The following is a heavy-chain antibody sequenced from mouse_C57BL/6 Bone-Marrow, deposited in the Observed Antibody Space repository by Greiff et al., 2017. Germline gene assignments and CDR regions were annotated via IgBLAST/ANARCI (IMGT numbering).Heavy chain of an antibody. Sequence: VQLQQPGAELVRPGTSVKLSCKASGYTFTSYWMHWVKQRPGQGLEWIGVIDPSDSYTNYNQKFKGKATLTVATSSITTYMQLSSLTSEDSAVYYCAIPSFENWGQGTLVTVSA. CDR3: AIPSFEN. CDR1: GYTFTSYW. CDR2: IDPSDSYT. J-gene: IGHJ3*01. V-gene: IGHV1-59*01.